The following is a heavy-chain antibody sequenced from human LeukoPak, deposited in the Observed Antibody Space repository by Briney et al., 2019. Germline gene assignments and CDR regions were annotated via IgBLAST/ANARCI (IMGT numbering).Heavy chain of an antibody. J-gene: IGHJ4*02. CDR1: GDSISSSGYY. CDR2: INHSGST. D-gene: IGHD2-2*01. CDR3: ARVGYCSSTSCYPIDY. V-gene: IGHV4-39*07. Sequence: PSETLSLTCTVSGDSISSSGYYWGWIRRPPGKGLEWIGEINHSGSTNYNPSLKSRVTISVDTSKNQFSLKLSSVTAADTAVYYCARVGYCSSTSCYPIDYWGQGTLVTVSS.